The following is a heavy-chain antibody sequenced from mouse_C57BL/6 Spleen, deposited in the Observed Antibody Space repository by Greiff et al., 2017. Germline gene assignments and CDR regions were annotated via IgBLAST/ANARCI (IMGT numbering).Heavy chain of an antibody. CDR2: IDPETGGT. CDR3: TRNYGVDY. V-gene: IGHV1-15*01. CDR1: GYTFTDYE. Sequence: QVQLKQSGAELVRPGASVTLSCKASGYTFTDYEMHWVKQTPVHGLEWIGAIDPETGGTAYNQKFKGKAILTADKSSSTAYMELRSLTSEDSAVYYCTRNYGVDYWGQGTSVTVSS. J-gene: IGHJ4*01.